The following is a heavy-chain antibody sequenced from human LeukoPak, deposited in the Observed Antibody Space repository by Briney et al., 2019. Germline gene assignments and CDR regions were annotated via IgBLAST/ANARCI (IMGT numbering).Heavy chain of an antibody. V-gene: IGHV3-7*03. CDR1: GGSFSGYY. CDR2: IKPDGTTK. Sequence: ETLSLTCAVYGGSFSGYYWSWIRQPPGKGLEWVANIKPDGTTKFYVDSVKGRFTISRDNALNSLYLQMNSLRAEDTAIYYCARSIPYGTTWYGRSDYWGQGTLVTVSS. D-gene: IGHD6-13*01. CDR3: ARSIPYGTTWYGRSDY. J-gene: IGHJ4*02.